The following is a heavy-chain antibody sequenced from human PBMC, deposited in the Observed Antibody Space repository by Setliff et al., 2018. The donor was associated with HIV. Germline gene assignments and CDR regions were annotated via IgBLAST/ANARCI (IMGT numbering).Heavy chain of an antibody. CDR3: ARGIFTGSYHFDY. V-gene: IGHV1-8*02. J-gene: IGHJ4*02. CDR1: GYTFTDFG. Sequence: ASVKVSCKASGYTFTDFGINWVRQAPGQGLEWMGWISAYNGHTTHAQKFQGRVTMTRNTSISTAYMELSSLRSEETAVYYCARGIFTGSYHFDYWGQGTLVTVSS. D-gene: IGHD3-10*01. CDR2: ISAYNGHT.